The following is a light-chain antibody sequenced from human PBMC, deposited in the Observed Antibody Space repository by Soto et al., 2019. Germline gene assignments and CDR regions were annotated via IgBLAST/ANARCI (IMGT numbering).Light chain of an antibody. CDR1: QSVISRY. Sequence: EIVLTQSPGTLSLSPGERATLSCRASQSVISRYLAWYQQKPAQAPRLLIHGASSRATGIPDRFSGSGSGTDFTLTISRLEPEDFAVYYCQQDGTSPPTFGGGTKVEIK. J-gene: IGKJ4*01. CDR3: QQDGTSPPT. V-gene: IGKV3-20*01. CDR2: GAS.